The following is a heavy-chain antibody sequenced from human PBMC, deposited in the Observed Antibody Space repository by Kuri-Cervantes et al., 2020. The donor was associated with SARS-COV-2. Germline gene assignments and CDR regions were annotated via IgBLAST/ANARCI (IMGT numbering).Heavy chain of an antibody. CDR3: ARSDGLDY. J-gene: IGHJ4*02. Sequence: GESLKISCAVSGFIFSSYTLNWVRQAPGKGLEWVSSISSSGTFIYYADSMKGRFTISRDNAKNSLYLQMSSLRAEDTAVYYRARSDGLDYWGQGTLVTVSS. CDR1: GFIFSSYT. CDR2: ISSSGTFI. V-gene: IGHV3-21*01. D-gene: IGHD2-21*02.